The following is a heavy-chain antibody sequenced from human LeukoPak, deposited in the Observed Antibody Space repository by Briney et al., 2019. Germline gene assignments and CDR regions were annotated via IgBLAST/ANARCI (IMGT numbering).Heavy chain of an antibody. Sequence: PGGSLRLSCAASGFTFDDYAMHWVRQAPGKGLEWVSGISWNSGSIGYADSVKGRFTISRDNAKNSLYLQMNSLRAEDTALYYCAKVGPFFASDAFDIWGQGTMVTVSS. CDR1: GFTFDDYA. J-gene: IGHJ3*02. D-gene: IGHD3-3*01. V-gene: IGHV3-9*01. CDR3: AKVGPFFASDAFDI. CDR2: ISWNSGSI.